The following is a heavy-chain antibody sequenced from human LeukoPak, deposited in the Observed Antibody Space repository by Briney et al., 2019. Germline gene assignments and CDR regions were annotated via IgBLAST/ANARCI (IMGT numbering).Heavy chain of an antibody. V-gene: IGHV3-30*04. CDR1: GFTFSNSA. J-gene: IGHJ4*02. CDR2: ISYDGSNQ. Sequence: RSXRLSCAASGFTFSNSAMHWVRQAPGKGLEWVAIISYDGSNQYYADSVKGRFTISRDSSQNTLYLQMNSLRAEDTAVYYCARELTGYWQQYWGQGTLVTVSS. D-gene: IGHD3-9*01. CDR3: ARELTGYWQQY.